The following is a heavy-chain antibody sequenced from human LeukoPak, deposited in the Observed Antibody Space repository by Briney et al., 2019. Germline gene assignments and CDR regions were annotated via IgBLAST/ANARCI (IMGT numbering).Heavy chain of an antibody. J-gene: IGHJ3*02. CDR1: GGSISGYY. D-gene: IGHD3-16*01. CDR3: ARHGGGGRAFDI. CDR2: FSSGGST. V-gene: IGHV4-4*09. Sequence: PSETLSLTCNFSGGSISGYYWSWIRQPPGKGLEWIGYFSSGGSTNYNPSLKSRVTTSVDTSKNQFSLKLSSVTAADTAVYYCARHGGGGRAFDIWGQGTMVTVSS.